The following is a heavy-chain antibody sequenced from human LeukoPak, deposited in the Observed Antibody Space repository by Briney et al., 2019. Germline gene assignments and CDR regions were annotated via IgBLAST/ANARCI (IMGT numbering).Heavy chain of an antibody. J-gene: IGHJ4*02. V-gene: IGHV5-51*01. CDR1: GYSFTSYW. CDR2: IYPGDSDT. D-gene: IGHD3-10*01. CDR3: ARGSITMVRGVIITFDYFDY. Sequence: GESLKISCKGSGYSFTSYWIGWVRQMPGKGLEWMGIIYPGDSDTRYSPSFQGQVTISADKSISTAYLQWSSLKASDTAMYYCARGSITMVRGVIITFDYFDYWGQGTLVTVSS.